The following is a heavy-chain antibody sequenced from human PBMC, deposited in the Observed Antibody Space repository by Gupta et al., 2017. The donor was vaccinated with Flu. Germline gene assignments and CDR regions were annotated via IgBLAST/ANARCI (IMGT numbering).Heavy chain of an antibody. D-gene: IGHD6-6*01. Sequence: EGLEWVSAISGSGGSTYYADSVKGRFTISRDNSKNTLYLQMNSLRAEDTAVYYGAKETRGYSSSSWWGQGTLVTVSS. V-gene: IGHV3-23*01. J-gene: IGHJ4*02. CDR3: AKETRGYSSSSW. CDR2: ISGSGGST.